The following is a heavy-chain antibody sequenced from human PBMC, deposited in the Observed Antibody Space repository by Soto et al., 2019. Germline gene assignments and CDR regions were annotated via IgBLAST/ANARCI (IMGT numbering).Heavy chain of an antibody. J-gene: IGHJ6*02. V-gene: IGHV3-48*02. D-gene: IGHD2-8*01. Sequence: EVQLVESGGGVVQPGGSLRLSCAASGFTFSSYSMNWVRQAPGKGLEWVSYISSSSSTIYYADSVKDRFTISRDNAKNSQYRQMNSLREEDTAVYYCARDGVLMVYALTPKAYGMDVRGPGTTVTVYS. CDR2: ISSSSSTI. CDR3: ARDGVLMVYALTPKAYGMDV. CDR1: GFTFSSYS.